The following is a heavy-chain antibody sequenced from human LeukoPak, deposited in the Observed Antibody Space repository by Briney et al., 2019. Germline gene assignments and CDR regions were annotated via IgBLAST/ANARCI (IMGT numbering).Heavy chain of an antibody. CDR3: AGLRDFWSGYVDY. CDR1: GGSISSYY. V-gene: IGHV4-59*12. CDR2: IYYSGST. J-gene: IGHJ4*02. D-gene: IGHD3-3*01. Sequence: SETLSLTCTVSGGSISSYYWSWIRQPPGKGLEWIGYIYYSGSTNYNPSLKSRVTISVDTSKNQFSLKLSSVTAADTAVYYCAGLRDFWSGYVDYWGQGTLVTVSS.